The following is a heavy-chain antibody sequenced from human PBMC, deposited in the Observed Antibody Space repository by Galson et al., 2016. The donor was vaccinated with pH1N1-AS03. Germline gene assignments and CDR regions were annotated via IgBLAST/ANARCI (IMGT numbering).Heavy chain of an antibody. Sequence: SVKVSCKASGYTFTSYNVHWVRQAPGQGLEWLGWIYPDTGGTNYAPKFEGRVSIIRDSSINTAFLEVRSLRSDDSAVYFCARGPNWGNDYRVDSWGQGTLIIVSS. CDR2: IYPDTGGT. J-gene: IGHJ4*02. V-gene: IGHV1-2*02. D-gene: IGHD5-12*01. CDR3: ARGPNWGNDYRVDS. CDR1: GYTFTSYN.